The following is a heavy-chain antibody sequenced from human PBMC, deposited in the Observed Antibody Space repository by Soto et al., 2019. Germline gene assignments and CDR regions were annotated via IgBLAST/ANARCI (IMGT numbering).Heavy chain of an antibody. J-gene: IGHJ6*03. V-gene: IGHV3-7*01. Sequence: EVHLVESGGGLVQPGGSLRLSCAASGFTFSGHWMSWVRQAPGKGLEWVAHIKQDGSETFYVGSVKGRFTISRDNAKNSLDLQMNSLRAEDTALYYCARDRAFCSGTNCRRGSIYYYYTDVWGNGTTVTVSS. CDR3: ARDRAFCSGTNCRRGSIYYYYTDV. CDR2: IKQDGSET. D-gene: IGHD2-2*01. CDR1: GFTFSGHW.